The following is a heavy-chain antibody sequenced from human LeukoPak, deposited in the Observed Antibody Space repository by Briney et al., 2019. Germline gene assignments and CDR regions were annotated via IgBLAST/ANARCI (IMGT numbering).Heavy chain of an antibody. Sequence: SETLSLTCTVSGGSISDGGYYWSWIRLHPGKGLEWIGYIYDSGTTYYSPALQSRVTISVDTSKNHFSLKLSSVTAADTAVYYCARTGYGDHFNLWGRGTLVTVSS. V-gene: IGHV4-31*03. CDR3: ARTGYGDHFNL. D-gene: IGHD4-17*01. J-gene: IGHJ2*01. CDR1: GGSISDGGYY. CDR2: IYDSGTT.